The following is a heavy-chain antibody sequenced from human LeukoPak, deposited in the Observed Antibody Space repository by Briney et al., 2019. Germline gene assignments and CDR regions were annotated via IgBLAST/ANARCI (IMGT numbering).Heavy chain of an antibody. Sequence: GESLKIFCKGSGYSVTSYWIGWVRQMPGQGLEWMGSIYPGDSDTKYRPSFQGQVTISADKSINTVYLQSRSLKASDTAMYYCARLAYCGGDCYRTTRGYFQHWGQGTLVSVSS. D-gene: IGHD2-21*02. CDR2: IYPGDSDT. J-gene: IGHJ1*01. CDR3: ARLAYCGGDCYRTTRGYFQH. V-gene: IGHV5-51*01. CDR1: GYSVTSYW.